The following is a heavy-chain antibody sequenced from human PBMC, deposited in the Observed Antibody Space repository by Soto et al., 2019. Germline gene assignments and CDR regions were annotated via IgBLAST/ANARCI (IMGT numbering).Heavy chain of an antibody. V-gene: IGHV1-69*13. D-gene: IGHD3-22*01. Sequence: SVKVSCKASGYTFTSYYIHWVRQAPGQGLEWMGGIIPIFGTANYAQKFQGRVTITADESTNTAYMELSRLRSEDTAVYYCARQFDYDSSGYYYAYWGQGTLVTVSS. CDR1: GYTFTSYY. J-gene: IGHJ4*02. CDR2: IIPIFGTA. CDR3: ARQFDYDSSGYYYAY.